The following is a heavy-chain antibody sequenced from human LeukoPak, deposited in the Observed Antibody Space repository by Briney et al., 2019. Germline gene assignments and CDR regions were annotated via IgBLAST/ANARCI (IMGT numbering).Heavy chain of an antibody. CDR1: GFTFSSYA. V-gene: IGHV3-23*01. CDR3: AKERGQQLVAFDI. CDR2: ISGSGGTT. D-gene: IGHD6-13*01. Sequence: GGSLRLSCAASGFTFSSYAMSWVRQAPGQGREWVSAISGSGGTTYYADSVKGRFTISRDNSRNTLYLQMNSLRAEDTAVYYCAKERGQQLVAFDIWGQGTMVTVSS. J-gene: IGHJ3*02.